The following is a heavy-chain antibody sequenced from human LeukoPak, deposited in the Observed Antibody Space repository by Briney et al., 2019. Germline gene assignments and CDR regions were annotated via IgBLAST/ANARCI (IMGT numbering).Heavy chain of an antibody. CDR3: TRVDDFWSGYYSPGGYFDY. V-gene: IGHV1-69*13. CDR1: GGTFSSYA. Sequence: SVKVSCKASGGTFSSYAISWVRQAPGHGLEWMGGIIPIFGTANYAQKFQGRVTITADESTSTAYMELSSLRSEDTAVYYCTRVDDFWSGYYSPGGYFDYWGQGTLVTVSS. CDR2: IIPIFGTA. J-gene: IGHJ4*02. D-gene: IGHD3-3*01.